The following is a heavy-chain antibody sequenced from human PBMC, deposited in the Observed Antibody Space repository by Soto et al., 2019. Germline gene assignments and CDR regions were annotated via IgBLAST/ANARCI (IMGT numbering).Heavy chain of an antibody. J-gene: IGHJ3*02. V-gene: IGHV2-5*02. CDR3: AHYYYDSSGDAFDI. Sequence: QITLKESGPTLVKPTQTLTLTCTFSGFSLSTSGVGVGWIRQPPGKALEWLALIYWDDDKRYSPSLKSRLTIIKETSKNQVVLTMTNIDPVDTATYYCAHYYYDSSGDAFDIWGQGTMVTVSS. CDR2: IYWDDDK. D-gene: IGHD3-22*01. CDR1: GFSLSTSGVG.